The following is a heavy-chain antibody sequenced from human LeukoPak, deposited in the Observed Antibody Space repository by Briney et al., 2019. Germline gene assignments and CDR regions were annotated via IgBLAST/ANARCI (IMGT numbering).Heavy chain of an antibody. J-gene: IGHJ4*02. CDR3: ARSGYSSGWYLHLVFDY. D-gene: IGHD6-19*01. CDR2: INAGNGNT. CDR1: GYTFTSYA. Sequence: DSVKVSCKASGYTFTSYAMHWVRQAPGQRLEWMGWINAGNGNTKYSQKFQGRVTITRDTSASTAYMELSSLRSEDTAVYYCARSGYSSGWYLHLVFDYWGQGTLVTVSS. V-gene: IGHV1-3*01.